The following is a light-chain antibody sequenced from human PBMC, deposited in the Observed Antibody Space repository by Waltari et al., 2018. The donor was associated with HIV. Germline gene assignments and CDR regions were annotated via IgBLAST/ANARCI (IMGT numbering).Light chain of an antibody. CDR3: QQFQTFRT. Sequence: IQMTQSPSTLSASVGDRVTITCRASQNITNHVAWYQQNSGKAPKLLIYKASSLERGVPSKFSGSGTGTEFSLTINSLQPADLAVYFCQQFQTFRTFGQGTKVE. J-gene: IGKJ1*01. V-gene: IGKV1-5*03. CDR2: KAS. CDR1: QNITNH.